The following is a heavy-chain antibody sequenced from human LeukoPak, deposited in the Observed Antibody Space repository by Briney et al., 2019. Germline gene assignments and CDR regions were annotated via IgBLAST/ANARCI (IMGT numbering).Heavy chain of an antibody. CDR3: ARDEVLRYFDLDDAFDI. Sequence: GGSLRLSCAASGFTFDDYGMSWVRQAPGKGLEWVSGINWNGGSTGYADSVKGRFTISRDNAKNSLYLQMNSLRAEDTALYYCARDEVLRYFDLDDAFDIWGQGTMVTVSS. J-gene: IGHJ3*02. CDR1: GFTFDDYG. CDR2: INWNGGST. V-gene: IGHV3-20*04. D-gene: IGHD3-9*01.